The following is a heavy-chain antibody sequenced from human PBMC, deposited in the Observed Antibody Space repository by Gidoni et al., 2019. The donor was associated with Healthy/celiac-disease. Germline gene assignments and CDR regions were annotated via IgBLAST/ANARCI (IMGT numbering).Heavy chain of an antibody. J-gene: IGHJ4*02. CDR3: ARGEDYYGSGSYYRLRQYYFDY. CDR2: INNSGST. D-gene: IGHD3-10*01. CDR1: GGSFSGYY. Sequence: QVQLQQWGAGLLKPSETLSLTCAVYGGSFSGYYWSWIRQPPGKGLEWIGEINNSGSTNYNPSLKSRVTISVDTSKNQFSLKLSSVTAADTAVYYCARGEDYYGSGSYYRLRQYYFDYWGQGTLVTVSS. V-gene: IGHV4-34*01.